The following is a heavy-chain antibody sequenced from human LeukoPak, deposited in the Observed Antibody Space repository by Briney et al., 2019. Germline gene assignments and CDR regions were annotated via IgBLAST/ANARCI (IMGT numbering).Heavy chain of an antibody. D-gene: IGHD2-8*01. CDR3: AKDWSSCSNGVCYVFDY. CDR2: ISGSGGST. V-gene: IGHV3-23*01. J-gene: IGHJ4*02. Sequence: PGGSQRLSCAASGFTFSSYAMSWVRQAPGKGLEWVSAISGSGGSTYYADSVKGRFTFSRDNSKNTLYLQMNSLRAEDTAVYYCAKDWSSCSNGVCYVFDYWGQGTLVSVSS. CDR1: GFTFSSYA.